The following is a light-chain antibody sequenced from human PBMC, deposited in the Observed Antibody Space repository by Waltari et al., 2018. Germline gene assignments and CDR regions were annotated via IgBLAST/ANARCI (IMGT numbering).Light chain of an antibody. CDR3: LQDFNYPRT. CDR1: QGIRND. CDR2: AAS. J-gene: IGKJ1*01. Sequence: AIQMTQSPSSLSASVGDRVTITCRASQGIRNDLGWYQQKPGKAPELLIYAASTLQSGVPSRFSGSGSGTDFTLTSSSLQPEDFATYYCLQDFNYPRTFGQGTKVEIK. V-gene: IGKV1-6*01.